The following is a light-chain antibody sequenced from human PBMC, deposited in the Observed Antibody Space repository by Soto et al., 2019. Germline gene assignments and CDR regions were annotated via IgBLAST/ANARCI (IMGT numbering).Light chain of an antibody. CDR3: QQRSSWQL. J-gene: IGKJ5*01. CDR1: QSVSSY. CDR2: DAS. V-gene: IGKV3-11*01. Sequence: EIVLTQSPATLSLSPGERATLSCRASQSVSSYLAWYQQKPGQAPRLLIYDASNRATGIPARFSGSGSGTAFTLPISSLEPEDFAVYYCQQRSSWQLFGQGTRLEI.